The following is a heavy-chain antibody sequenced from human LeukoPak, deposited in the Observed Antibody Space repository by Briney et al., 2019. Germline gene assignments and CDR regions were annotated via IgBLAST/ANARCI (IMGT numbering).Heavy chain of an antibody. CDR1: GGTFSSYA. CDR3: ARATIDILTGYYKIDAFDI. Sequence: SVKVSCKASGGTFSSYAISWVRQAPGQGLEWMGGIIPIFGTANYAQKFQGRVTITADGSTSTAYMELSSLRSEDTAVYYCARATIDILTGYYKIDAFDIWGQGTMVTVSS. V-gene: IGHV1-69*13. D-gene: IGHD3-9*01. CDR2: IIPIFGTA. J-gene: IGHJ3*02.